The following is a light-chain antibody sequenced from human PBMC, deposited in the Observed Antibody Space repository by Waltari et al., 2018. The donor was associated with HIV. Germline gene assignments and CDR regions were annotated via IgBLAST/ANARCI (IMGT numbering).Light chain of an antibody. V-gene: IGLV2-23*02. J-gene: IGLJ2*01. CDR1: SSDVGSYNL. Sequence: QSALTQPASVSGSPGQPIPISCTGTSSDVGSYNLVSRYQQHPGKAPKLMIYEVSKRPSGVSNRFSGSKSGNTASLTISGLQAEDEADYYCCSYAGSSTYVVFGGGTKLTVL. CDR3: CSYAGSSTYVV. CDR2: EVS.